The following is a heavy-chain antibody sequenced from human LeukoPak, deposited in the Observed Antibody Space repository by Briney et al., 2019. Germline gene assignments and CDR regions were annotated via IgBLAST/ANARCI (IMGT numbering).Heavy chain of an antibody. CDR1: GSTFSSYW. CDR3: ARGPIAARPWYYFDY. CDR2: IKQDGSEK. Sequence: GGSLRLSCAASGSTFSSYWMSWVRQAPGKGLEWVANIKQDGSEKYYVDSVKGRFTISRDNAKNSLYLQMNSLRAEDTAVYYCARGPIAARPWYYFDYWGQGTLVTVSS. D-gene: IGHD6-6*01. J-gene: IGHJ4*02. V-gene: IGHV3-7*01.